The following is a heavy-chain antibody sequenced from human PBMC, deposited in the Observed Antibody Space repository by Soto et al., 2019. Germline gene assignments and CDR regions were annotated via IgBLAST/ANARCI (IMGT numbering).Heavy chain of an antibody. V-gene: IGHV3-23*01. J-gene: IGHJ4*02. CDR1: GFTFSDYA. CDR3: AKGRTYFDF. Sequence: EVVLLQSGGDLVQPGGSLRLSCAASGFTFSDYAMTWVRQAPGKGLEWVSDISDGDGDTHYADSVRGRFVISRDSSKNTLFLEMNSLRAEDAAVYYCAKGRTYFDFWGQGSLVTFSS. CDR2: ISDGDGDT.